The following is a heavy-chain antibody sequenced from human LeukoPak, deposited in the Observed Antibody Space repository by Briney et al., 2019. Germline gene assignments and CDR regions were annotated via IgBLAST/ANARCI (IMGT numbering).Heavy chain of an antibody. CDR2: ISGSGDNT. CDR1: GFTFSSYA. CDR3: AKDVGWGSSEY. Sequence: GGSLRLSCAASGFTFSSYAMSWVRQAPGKGLEWVSGISGSGDNTYYADSVKGRFTISRDNSKNTLYVQVNSLGTEDTAAYYCAKDVGWGSSEYWGQGTLVTVSS. J-gene: IGHJ4*02. V-gene: IGHV3-23*01. D-gene: IGHD3-10*01.